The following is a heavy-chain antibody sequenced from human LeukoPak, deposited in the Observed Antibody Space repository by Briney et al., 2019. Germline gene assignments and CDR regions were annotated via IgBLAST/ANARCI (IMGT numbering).Heavy chain of an antibody. CDR3: AHSLSDFWSPYYDAFDI. D-gene: IGHD3-3*01. Sequence: ESGPTLVKPTQTLTLTCTFSGFSLSSSGVGVGWIRQPPGKALEWLALIYWNDDRRYSPSLKSRLTIIKDTSKNQVVLTMTNMDPVDTATYFCAHSLSDFWSPYYDAFDIWGHGTMVTVSS. J-gene: IGHJ3*02. CDR1: GFSLSSSGVG. V-gene: IGHV2-5*01. CDR2: IYWNDDR.